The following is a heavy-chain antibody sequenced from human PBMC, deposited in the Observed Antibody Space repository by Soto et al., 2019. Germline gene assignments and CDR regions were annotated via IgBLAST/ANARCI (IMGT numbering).Heavy chain of an antibody. D-gene: IGHD3-3*02. V-gene: IGHV1-46*01. J-gene: IGHJ4*02. CDR2: IYPGGGRT. CDR3: ARVPFLEWLLSGTGYFDY. CDR1: GYSFTSYW. Sequence: ASVNVSCKASGYSFTSYWMHLVRQAPGQALEWMGIIYPGGGRTSYAQKFQGRVTMTRDTSTSTVYMELSSLRSEDTAVYYCARVPFLEWLLSGTGYFDYWGQGTLVPSPQ.